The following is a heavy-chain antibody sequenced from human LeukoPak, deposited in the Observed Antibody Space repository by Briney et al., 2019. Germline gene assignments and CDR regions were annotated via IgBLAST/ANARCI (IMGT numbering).Heavy chain of an antibody. J-gene: IGHJ1*01. Sequence: LPGGSLRLSCAASGFTFHTYAMAWVRQTPGKGLEWVSSISGSGGGTYYAHSVKGRFTVSRDNANNTLYLQMNGLTAADTAFYYCAKVRGVGTHIWLLLWDLWGQGTLVTVSS. CDR1: GFTFHTYA. V-gene: IGHV3-23*01. D-gene: IGHD2-21*02. CDR3: AKVRGVGTHIWLLLWDL. CDR2: ISGSGGGT.